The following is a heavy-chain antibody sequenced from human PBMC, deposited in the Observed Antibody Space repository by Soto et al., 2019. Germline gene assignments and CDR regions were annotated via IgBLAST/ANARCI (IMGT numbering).Heavy chain of an antibody. D-gene: IGHD6-13*01. CDR3: ASSGGIAALPIDI. V-gene: IGHV4-31*03. CDR2: IYYSGST. J-gene: IGHJ3*02. Sequence: SETLSLTCTVSGGSISSGGYYWSWIRQHPGKGLEWIGYIYYSGSTYYNPSLKSRVTISVDTSKNQFSLKLSSVTAADTAVYYWASSGGIAALPIDIWGQGTMVTVSS. CDR1: GGSISSGGYY.